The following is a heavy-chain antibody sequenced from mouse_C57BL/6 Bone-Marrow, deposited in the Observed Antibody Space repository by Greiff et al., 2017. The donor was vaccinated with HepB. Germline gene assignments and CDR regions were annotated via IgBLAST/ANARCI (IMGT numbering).Heavy chain of an antibody. J-gene: IGHJ2*01. CDR1: GFTFSDYG. CDR3: ARHSRDYFDY. Sequence: EVKLVESGGGLVKPGGSLKLSCAASGFTFSDYGMHWVRQAPEKGLEWVAYISSGSSTIYYADTVKGRFTISRDNAKNTLFLQMTSLRSEDTAMYYCARHSRDYFDYWGQGTTLTVSS. V-gene: IGHV5-17*01. CDR2: ISSGSSTI.